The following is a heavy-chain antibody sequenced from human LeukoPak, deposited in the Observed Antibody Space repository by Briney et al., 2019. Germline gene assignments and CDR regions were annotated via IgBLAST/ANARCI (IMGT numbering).Heavy chain of an antibody. J-gene: IGHJ4*02. CDR2: INHSGST. Sequence: SETLSLTCAVYGWSFSDYYWSWIRQPPGKGLEWIGEINHSGSTNYNPSLKSRVVISVDTSKNQFSLNMNSVTAADTAVYYCARTRYYYNSRSYGAPYYFDYWGQGTLVTVSS. CDR1: GWSFSDYY. CDR3: ARTRYYYNSRSYGAPYYFDY. V-gene: IGHV4-34*01. D-gene: IGHD3-10*01.